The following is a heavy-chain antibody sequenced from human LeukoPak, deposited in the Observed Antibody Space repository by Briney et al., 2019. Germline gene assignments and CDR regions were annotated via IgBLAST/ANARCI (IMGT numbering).Heavy chain of an antibody. V-gene: IGHV1-18*01. Sequence: ASVKVSCKASGYTFSSFGISWVRQAPGQGLEWMGWIAVYNGNTNYAQKFQGRLTMTTDTSTSTAYMELRSLRSDDTALYYCARDQLVLPRGISGYWGQGTLVTVSS. D-gene: IGHD1-14*01. CDR3: ARDQLVLPRGISGY. CDR1: GYTFSSFG. CDR2: IAVYNGNT. J-gene: IGHJ4*02.